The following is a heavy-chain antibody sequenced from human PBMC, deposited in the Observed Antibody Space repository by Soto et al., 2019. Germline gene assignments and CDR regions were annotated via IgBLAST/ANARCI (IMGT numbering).Heavy chain of an antibody. D-gene: IGHD4-17*01. CDR1: GFTFSSYW. Sequence: EVQLVESGGGLVQPGGSLRLSCAASGFTFSSYWMSWVRQAPGKGLEWVANIKQDGSEKYYVDSVKGRFIISRDNAKNSLFLQMNSLRAEDTAVYYCGRVPLDGNYANGVDVWGQGTTVTVSS. CDR3: GRVPLDGNYANGVDV. V-gene: IGHV3-7*03. J-gene: IGHJ6*02. CDR2: IKQDGSEK.